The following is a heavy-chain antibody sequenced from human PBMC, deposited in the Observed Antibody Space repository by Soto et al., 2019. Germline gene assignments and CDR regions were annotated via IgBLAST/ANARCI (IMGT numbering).Heavy chain of an antibody. D-gene: IGHD2-2*01. CDR3: AGGKGSNTPFDY. Sequence: EVQLVESGGGLVQPGGSLRLSCATSGFTFTSYWMHWVLQVPGKGLVWVSRINGDGSSTTYADSVKGRFTISRDNDQNALYLQMNSLRAEDTAVYFCAGGKGSNTPFDYWGQGTLVTVSS. CDR2: INGDGSST. J-gene: IGHJ4*02. V-gene: IGHV3-74*01. CDR1: GFTFTSYW.